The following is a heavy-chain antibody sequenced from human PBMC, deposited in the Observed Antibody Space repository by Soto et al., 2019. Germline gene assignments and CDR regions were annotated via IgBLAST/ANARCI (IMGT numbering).Heavy chain of an antibody. CDR1: GYTFTSYY. J-gene: IGHJ5*02. CDR2: INPSGGST. CDR3: ARVTGAAAGTGQPHNWFDP. D-gene: IGHD6-13*01. V-gene: IGHV1-46*01. Sequence: GASVKVSCKASGYTFTSYYMHWVRQAPGQGLEWMGIINPSGGSTSYAQKFQGRVTMTRDTSTSTVYMELSSLRSEDTAVYYCARVTGAAAGTGQPHNWFDPWGQGTLVTVSS.